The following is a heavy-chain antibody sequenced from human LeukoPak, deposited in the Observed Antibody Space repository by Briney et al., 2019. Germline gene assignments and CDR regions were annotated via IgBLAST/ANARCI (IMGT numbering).Heavy chain of an antibody. J-gene: IGHJ4*02. D-gene: IGHD6-6*01. CDR3: ARDSSYRHSDY. Sequence: ASVKVSCKASGYTFTSYGISWVRQAPGQGLEWMGWINTNTGNPTYAQGFTGRFVFSLDTSVSTAYLQISSLKAEDTAVYYCARDSSYRHSDYWGQGTLVTVSS. CDR1: GYTFTSYG. CDR2: INTNTGNP. V-gene: IGHV7-4-1*02.